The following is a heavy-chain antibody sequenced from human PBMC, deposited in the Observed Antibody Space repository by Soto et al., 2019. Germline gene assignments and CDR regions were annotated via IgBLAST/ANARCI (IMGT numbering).Heavy chain of an antibody. CDR2: ISVSGGNT. J-gene: IGHJ4*02. D-gene: IGHD6-19*01. V-gene: IGHV3-23*01. CDR3: AKVRYGQVADYVDY. CDR1: GFTFSDYA. Sequence: EVQLLESGGDLAQPGGSLRLSCAASGFTFSDYAMTWVRQAPGKGLEWVSAISVSGGNTYYADSVKGRFTISRDNSRNTLYLEMNSLRAEDTAVYYCAKVRYGQVADYVDYWGLGTLVTVSS.